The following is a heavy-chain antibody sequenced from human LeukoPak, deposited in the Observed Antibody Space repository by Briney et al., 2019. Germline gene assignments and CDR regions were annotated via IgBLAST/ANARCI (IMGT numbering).Heavy chain of an antibody. CDR2: ISGGGSDT. CDR3: ARHGMSAFDI. Sequence: PGGSLRLSCEVSRFTFSNYGMSWVRQAPGKGLEWVSSISGGGSDTHDADSVKGRFTISRDNAKNSLYLQMNSLRAEDTAVYYCARHGMSAFDIWGQGTMVTVSS. V-gene: IGHV3-21*01. CDR1: RFTFSNYG. J-gene: IGHJ3*02.